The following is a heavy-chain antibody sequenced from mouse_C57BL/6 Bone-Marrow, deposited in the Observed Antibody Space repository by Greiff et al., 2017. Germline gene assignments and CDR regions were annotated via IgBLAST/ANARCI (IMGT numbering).Heavy chain of an antibody. Sequence: EVQRVESGGGLVKPGGSLKLSCAASGFTFSSYTMSWVRQTPEKRLEWVATISGGGGNTYYPDSVKGRFTISRDNAKNTLYLQMSSLRSEDTALYYCARQRLFAYWGQGTLVTVSA. CDR2: ISGGGGNT. CDR3: ARQRLFAY. CDR1: GFTFSSYT. J-gene: IGHJ3*01. D-gene: IGHD3-2*02. V-gene: IGHV5-9*01.